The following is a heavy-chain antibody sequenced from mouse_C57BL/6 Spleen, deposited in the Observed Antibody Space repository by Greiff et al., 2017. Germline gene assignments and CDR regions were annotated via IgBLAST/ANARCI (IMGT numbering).Heavy chain of an antibody. J-gene: IGHJ2*01. CDR3: ARSLRLSFDS. D-gene: IGHD2-4*01. CDR2: IYPSDSET. CDR1: GYTFTSYW. Sequence: QVQLQQPGAELVRPGSSVKLSCKASGYTFTSYWMDWVKQRPGQGLEWIGNIYPSDSETHYNQKFKDKATLTVDKSSSTAYMQLSSLPSEDAAVYYCARSLRLSFDSWGQGTTLTVSS. V-gene: IGHV1-61*01.